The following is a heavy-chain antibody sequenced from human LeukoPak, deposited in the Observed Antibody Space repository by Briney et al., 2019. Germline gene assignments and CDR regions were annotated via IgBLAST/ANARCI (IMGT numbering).Heavy chain of an antibody. V-gene: IGHV4-4*02. CDR1: GDSITNRNW. CDR2: ISHSGST. D-gene: IGHD2-15*01. J-gene: IGHJ2*01. Sequence: SGTLSPTCAVSGDSITNRNWWNWVRQPPGKGLEWIGEISHSGSTNYNPSLKSRVTISVDKSKNEFSLNLSSVTAADTAVYYCARDSPAYCSGGNCYNWYFDLWGRGTLVSVSS. CDR3: ARDSPAYCSGGNCYNWYFDL.